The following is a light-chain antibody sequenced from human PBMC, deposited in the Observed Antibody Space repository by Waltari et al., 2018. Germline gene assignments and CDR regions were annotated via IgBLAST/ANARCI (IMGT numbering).Light chain of an antibody. Sequence: SYVLTQPPSVSVAPGKTAPITCGGKDIGDKSVHWYRQKPGQAPVLVIYYDSDRPSGIPERFSGSNSGNTATLTISRVEVGDEADYYCQVWDTNSDHWVFGGGTKLTVL. V-gene: IGLV3-21*04. CDR1: DIGDKS. J-gene: IGLJ3*02. CDR3: QVWDTNSDHWV. CDR2: YDS.